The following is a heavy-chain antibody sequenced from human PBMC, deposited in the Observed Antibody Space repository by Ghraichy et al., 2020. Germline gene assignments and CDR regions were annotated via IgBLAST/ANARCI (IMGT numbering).Heavy chain of an antibody. CDR3: ARVSGYNCFDC. CDR1: GFTFSKSW. J-gene: IGHJ4*02. Sequence: GGSLRLSCAASGFTFSKSWIHWVRQAPGKGLLWVSRINSDGSSTNYADSVKGRFTISRDNAKNTLYLQMNSLRAEDTAVYYCARVSGYNCFDCWGQGTLVTVSS. CDR2: INSDGSST. V-gene: IGHV3-74*01. D-gene: IGHD5-24*01.